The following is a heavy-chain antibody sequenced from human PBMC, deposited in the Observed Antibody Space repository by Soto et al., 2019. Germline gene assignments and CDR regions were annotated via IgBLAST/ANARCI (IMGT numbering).Heavy chain of an antibody. CDR2: IKPDGSGK. Sequence: GGSLRLSCAASGFTFRSNWMSWVRQAPGRGLEWVANIKPDGSGKYYLDSVRGRFTIFRDNAENSLFLQIDSLRVEDTAVYYCARDVGVQELDYWGQGTLVTVSS. CDR3: ARDVGVQELDY. D-gene: IGHD6-6*01. J-gene: IGHJ4*02. CDR1: GFTFRSNW. V-gene: IGHV3-7*01.